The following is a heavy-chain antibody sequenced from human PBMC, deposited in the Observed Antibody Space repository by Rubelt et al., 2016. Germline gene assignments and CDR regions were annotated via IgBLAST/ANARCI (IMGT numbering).Heavy chain of an antibody. V-gene: IGHV3-15*07. CDR3: TTDTAMDNDFDY. Sequence: EVQLVESGGGLVKPGGSLRLSCAASGFTFSNAWMNWVRQAPGKGLAWVGRIKGKTDGGTTDYAAPVKGRFTISRDDSKNTLYLQMKSLKTEDTAVYYCTTDTAMDNDFDYWGQGTLVTVSS. J-gene: IGHJ4*02. CDR1: GFTFSNAW. D-gene: IGHD5-18*01. CDR2: IKGKTDGGTT.